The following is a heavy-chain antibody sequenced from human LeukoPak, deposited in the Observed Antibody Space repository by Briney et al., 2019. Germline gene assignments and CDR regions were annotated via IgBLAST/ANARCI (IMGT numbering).Heavy chain of an antibody. Sequence: GGSLRLSCAASGFTFRSYWMSWVRQAPGKGLEWVATINPDGNKKGVADSVRGRFTISRDDAENSLYLQMNSLRAEDTAVYYCARDFAYKKFDYWGQGTLVTVSS. CDR1: GFTFRSYW. J-gene: IGHJ4*02. D-gene: IGHD2-21*01. CDR2: INPDGNKK. V-gene: IGHV3-7*03. CDR3: ARDFAYKKFDY.